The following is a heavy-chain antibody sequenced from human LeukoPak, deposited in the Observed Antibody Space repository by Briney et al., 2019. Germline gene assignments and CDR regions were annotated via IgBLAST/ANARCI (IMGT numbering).Heavy chain of an antibody. CDR1: GFTFSSYA. V-gene: IGHV3-23*01. CDR2: ISGSGGST. CDR3: AKDLAEYYYDGSGYYYLDF. D-gene: IGHD3-22*01. Sequence: PGGSLRLSCAASGFTFSSYAMSWVRQAPGKGLEWVSVISGSGGSTYYADSVKGRFTISRDNSKNTLYLQMNGLRAEDTAVYSCAKDLAEYYYDGSGYYYLDFWGQGTLVTVSS. J-gene: IGHJ4*02.